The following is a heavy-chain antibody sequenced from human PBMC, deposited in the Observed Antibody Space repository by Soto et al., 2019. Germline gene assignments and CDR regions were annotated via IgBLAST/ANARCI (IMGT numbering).Heavy chain of an antibody. CDR2: IWYDGSKK. Sequence: QVQLVESGGGVVQPGRSLRLSCAASGFTFSSYGMHWVRQAPGKGLEWVAVIWYDGSKKYYGDSVKGRFTIARDNSKNTLYLQMNSLRAEDTAVYYCARVKVGGQQRTVDYWGQGALVIVSS. CDR3: ARVKVGGQQRTVDY. J-gene: IGHJ4*02. D-gene: IGHD6-13*01. V-gene: IGHV3-33*01. CDR1: GFTFSSYG.